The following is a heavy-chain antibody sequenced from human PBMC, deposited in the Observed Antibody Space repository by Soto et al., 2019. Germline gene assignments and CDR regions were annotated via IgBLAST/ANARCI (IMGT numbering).Heavy chain of an antibody. CDR1: GGSFSGYY. D-gene: IGHD3-16*02. J-gene: IGHJ5*02. V-gene: IGHV4-34*01. CDR3: ARGQGIYDYIWGSYRERCWFDP. Sequence: SETLSLTCAVYGGSFSGYYWSWIRQPPGKGLEWIGEINHSGSTNYNPSLKSRVTISVDTSKNQFSLKLSSVTAADTAVYYCARGQGIYDYIWGSYRERCWFDPWGQGTLVTVSS. CDR2: INHSGST.